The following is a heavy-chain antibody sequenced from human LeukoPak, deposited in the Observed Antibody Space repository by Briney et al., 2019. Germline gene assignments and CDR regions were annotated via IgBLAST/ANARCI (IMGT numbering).Heavy chain of an antibody. J-gene: IGHJ4*02. CDR2: IYSGGST. Sequence: GGSLRLSCAASGFTVSSNYMSWVRQAPGKGLEWVSAIYSGGSTYYADFVKGRFTISKDNSKNTLYLQMNSLRAEDTAVYYCARSMSARHIVVAPLDYWGQGTLVTVSS. CDR1: GFTVSSNY. D-gene: IGHD2-21*01. V-gene: IGHV3-66*01. CDR3: ARSMSARHIVVAPLDY.